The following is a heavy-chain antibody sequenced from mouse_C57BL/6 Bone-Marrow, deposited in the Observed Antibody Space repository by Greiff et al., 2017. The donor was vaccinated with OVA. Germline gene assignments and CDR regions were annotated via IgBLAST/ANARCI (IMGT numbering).Heavy chain of an antibody. CDR2: ISSGGSYT. D-gene: IGHD1-1*01. CDR1: GFTFSSYG. CDR3: ARHYYGSSYD. V-gene: IGHV5-6*01. Sequence: EVKVVESGGDLVKPGGSLKLSCAASGFTFSSYGMSWVRQTPDKRLEWVATISSGGSYTYYPDSVKGRFTISRDNAKNTLYLQMSSLKSEDTAMYYCARHYYGSSYDWGQGTTLTVSS. J-gene: IGHJ2*01.